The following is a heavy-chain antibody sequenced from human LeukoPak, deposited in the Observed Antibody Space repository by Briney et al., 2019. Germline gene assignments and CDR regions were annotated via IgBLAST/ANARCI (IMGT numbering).Heavy chain of an antibody. CDR3: ARAIKCGGDCYDAFDI. D-gene: IGHD2-21*02. CDR1: GFTFSSYE. V-gene: IGHV3-48*03. CDR2: IISSGSTI. Sequence: GSLRLSCAASGFTFSSYEMNWVRQAPGKGLEWVSYIISSGSTIYYADSVKGRFNISRDNPKNSLYLHMNSLRAEDTAVYYCARAIKCGGDCYDAFDIWGQGTMVTVSS. J-gene: IGHJ3*02.